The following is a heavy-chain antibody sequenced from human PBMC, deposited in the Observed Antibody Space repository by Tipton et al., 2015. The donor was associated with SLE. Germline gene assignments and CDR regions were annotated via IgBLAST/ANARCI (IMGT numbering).Heavy chain of an antibody. J-gene: IGHJ5*01. Sequence: TLSLTCTISGVSISSNIYYWGWIRQPPGKGLEWIGSFFYSGSTYYNPSLESRVTISVDTSENQFSLRLTSVTAPDTAVYYCARGYCSSTSCWFDPWGQGTLVTVSS. CDR2: FFYSGST. CDR3: ARGYCSSTSCWFDP. V-gene: IGHV4-39*01. CDR1: GVSISSNIYY. D-gene: IGHD2-2*01.